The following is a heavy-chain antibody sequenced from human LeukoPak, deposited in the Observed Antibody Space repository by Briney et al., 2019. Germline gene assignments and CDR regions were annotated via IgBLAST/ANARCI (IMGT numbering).Heavy chain of an antibody. D-gene: IGHD2-8*02. V-gene: IGHV3-30*02. Sequence: GGSLTLSCAASGFTFRNFGMHWVRQAPGKGLEWVAFIRFDGRDEYYVDSLKGRFTISRDNSKNTVYLQTNGLTSEDTALYYCAKDKSQVGVDSASTLVDHWGQGTLVIVSS. CDR2: IRFDGRDE. CDR1: GFTFRNFG. CDR3: AKDKSQVGVDSASTLVDH. J-gene: IGHJ4*02.